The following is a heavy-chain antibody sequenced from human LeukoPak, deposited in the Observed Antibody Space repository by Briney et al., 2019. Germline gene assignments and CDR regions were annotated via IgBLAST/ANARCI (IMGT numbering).Heavy chain of an antibody. V-gene: IGHV6-1*01. CDR2: TYYRSKWYN. D-gene: IGHD3-10*01. CDR1: GDSVSSNSAA. Sequence: SQTLSLTCAISGDSVSSNSAAWNWIRQSPSRGLEWLGRTYYRSKWYNDYAVSVKSRMTINPDTSKNQFSLQLNSVTPEDTAVYYCARFGAPSYYGSGSYYNLWGQGTLVTVSS. CDR3: ARFGAPSYYGSGSYYNL. J-gene: IGHJ4*02.